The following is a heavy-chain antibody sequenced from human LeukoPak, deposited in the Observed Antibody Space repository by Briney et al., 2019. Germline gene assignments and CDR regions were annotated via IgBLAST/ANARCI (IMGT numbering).Heavy chain of an antibody. CDR3: AKDPELLWFGELSNGYFDY. D-gene: IGHD3-10*01. CDR2: ISGSGGST. V-gene: IGHV3-23*01. J-gene: IGHJ4*02. Sequence: GGSLRLSCAASGFTFSSYAMSWVRQAPGKGLEWVSAISGSGGSTYYVDSVKGRFTISRDNSKNTLYLQMNSLRAEDTAVYYCAKDPELLWFGELSNGYFDYWGQGTLVTVSS. CDR1: GFTFSSYA.